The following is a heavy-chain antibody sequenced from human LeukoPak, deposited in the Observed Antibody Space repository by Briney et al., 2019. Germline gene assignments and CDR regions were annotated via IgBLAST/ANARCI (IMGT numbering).Heavy chain of an antibody. CDR2: ISAYNGNT. D-gene: IGHD5-12*01. V-gene: IGHV1-18*01. CDR3: ARTHSGYDYWYFDY. J-gene: IGHJ4*02. Sequence: GASVKVSCKASGYTFTSYGISWVRQAPGQGLEWMGWISAYNGNTNYAQKLQGRVTMTTDTSTSTAYMGLRSLRSDDTAVYYCARTHSGYDYWYFDYWGQGTLVTVSS. CDR1: GYTFTSYG.